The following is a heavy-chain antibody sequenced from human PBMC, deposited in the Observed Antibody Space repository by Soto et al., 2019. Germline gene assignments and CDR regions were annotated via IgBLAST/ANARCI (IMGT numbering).Heavy chain of an antibody. Sequence: SVKVSCKASGVTFSSYAISWVRQAPGQGLEWMGGIIPIFGTANYAQKFQGRVTITADESTSTAYMELSSLRSEDTAVYYCASTVQYDFWSGKQAQWGKGTLVAVSS. CDR1: GVTFSSYA. V-gene: IGHV1-69*13. CDR3: ASTVQYDFWSGKQAQ. J-gene: IGHJ4*02. D-gene: IGHD3-3*01. CDR2: IIPIFGTA.